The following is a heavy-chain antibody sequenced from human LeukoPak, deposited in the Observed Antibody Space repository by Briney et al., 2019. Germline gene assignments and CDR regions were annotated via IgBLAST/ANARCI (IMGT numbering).Heavy chain of an antibody. D-gene: IGHD6-13*01. CDR2: ISGSGGST. Sequence: GGSLRLSCAASGFTFSSYAMSWVRQAPGKGLEWVSAISGSGGSTYYADSVKGRFTISRDDSKNTLYLQMNSLRAEDTAVYYCAKDQFEAAAGPGGHYWGQGTLVTVSS. CDR3: AKDQFEAAAGPGGHY. J-gene: IGHJ4*02. V-gene: IGHV3-23*01. CDR1: GFTFSSYA.